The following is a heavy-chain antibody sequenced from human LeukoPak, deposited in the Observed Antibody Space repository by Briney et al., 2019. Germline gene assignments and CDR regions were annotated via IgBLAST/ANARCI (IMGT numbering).Heavy chain of an antibody. CDR3: AGGPLRYFDWLLPVDAFDI. CDR1: GFTFSSYA. J-gene: IGHJ3*02. CDR2: ISGSGGST. D-gene: IGHD3-9*01. Sequence: GGSLRPSCAASGFTFSSYAMSWVRQAPGKGLEWVSAISGSGGSTYYADSVKGRFTISRDNSKNTLYLQMNSLRAEDTAVYYCAGGPLRYFDWLLPVDAFDIWGQGTMVTVSS. V-gene: IGHV3-23*01.